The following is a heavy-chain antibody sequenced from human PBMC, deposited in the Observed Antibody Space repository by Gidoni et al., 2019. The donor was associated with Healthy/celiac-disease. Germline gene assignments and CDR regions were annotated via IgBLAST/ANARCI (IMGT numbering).Heavy chain of an antibody. D-gene: IGHD2-15*01. CDR1: GCSISRGDYY. CDR2: IYYSGST. Sequence: QVQLQESGPGLVKPSQTLSLPCTVSGCSISRGDYYWSWIRQPPGKGLEWIGYIYYSGSTYYNPSLKSRVTISVDTSKNQFSLKLSSVTAADTAVYYCARDTEAATAVYYYYYGMDVWGQGTTVTVSS. CDR3: ARDTEAATAVYYYYYGMDV. J-gene: IGHJ6*02. V-gene: IGHV4-30-4*01.